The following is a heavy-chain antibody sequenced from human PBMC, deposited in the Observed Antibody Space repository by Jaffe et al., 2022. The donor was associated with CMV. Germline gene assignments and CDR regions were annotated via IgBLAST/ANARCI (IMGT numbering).Heavy chain of an antibody. V-gene: IGHV1-18*01. D-gene: IGHD3-3*01. CDR3: ARSRGRLLRFLEWFSYGMDV. CDR1: GYTFTSYG. CDR2: ISAYNGNT. J-gene: IGHJ6*02. Sequence: QVQLVQSGAEVKKPGASVKVSCKASGYTFTSYGISWVRQAPGQGLEWMGWISAYNGNTNYAQKLQGRVTMTTDTSTSTAYMELRSLRSDDTAVYYCARSRGRLLRFLEWFSYGMDVWGQGTTVTVSS.